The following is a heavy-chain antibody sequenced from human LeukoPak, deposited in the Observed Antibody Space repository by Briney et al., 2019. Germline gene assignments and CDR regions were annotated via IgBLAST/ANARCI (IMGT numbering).Heavy chain of an antibody. CDR3: ARGRDIVVVPAAMHMVV. J-gene: IGHJ4*02. Sequence: GASVKVSCKASGYTFTGYYMHWVRQAPGQGLEWMGWINPNSGGTNYAQKFQGRVTMTRDTSISTAYMELSRLRSDDTAVYYCARGRDIVVVPAAMHMVVWGQGTLVTVSS. V-gene: IGHV1-2*02. CDR1: GYTFTGYY. CDR2: INPNSGGT. D-gene: IGHD2-2*01.